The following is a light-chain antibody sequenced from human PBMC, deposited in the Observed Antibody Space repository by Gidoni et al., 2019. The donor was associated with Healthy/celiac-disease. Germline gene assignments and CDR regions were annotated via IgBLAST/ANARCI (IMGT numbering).Light chain of an antibody. CDR3: CSYAGSSTFPV. CDR2: EVS. Sequence: QSALTQPASVSGSPGQSITISCTGPSSDVGSYNLVSWYQQHPGKAPKLMIYEVSKRPSGVSNRFSGSKSGNTASLTISGLQAEDEADYYCCSYAGSSTFPVFGGGTKLTVL. V-gene: IGLV2-23*02. CDR1: SSDVGSYNL. J-gene: IGLJ2*01.